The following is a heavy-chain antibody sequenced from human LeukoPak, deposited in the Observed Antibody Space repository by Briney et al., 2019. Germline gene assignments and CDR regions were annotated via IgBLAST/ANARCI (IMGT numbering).Heavy chain of an antibody. CDR3: SGYYGMDV. CDR1: GFTFSSYS. Sequence: SGGSLRLSCAASGFTFSSYSMNWVHQAPGKGLEWVSSISSSSNYIYYADSVKGRFTISRDNAKNSLYLQMNSLRAEDTAVYYCSGYYGMDVWGKGTTVTVSS. V-gene: IGHV3-21*01. CDR2: ISSSSNYI. J-gene: IGHJ6*04.